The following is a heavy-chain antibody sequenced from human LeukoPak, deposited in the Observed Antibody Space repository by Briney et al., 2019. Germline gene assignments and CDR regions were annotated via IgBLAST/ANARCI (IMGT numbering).Heavy chain of an antibody. CDR2: ISVAGGST. V-gene: IGHV3-23*01. J-gene: IGHJ4*02. CDR1: GFTVSSNY. CDR3: ANYNSGRNFDY. D-gene: IGHD3-10*01. Sequence: GGSLRLSCAASGFTVSSNYMSWVRQAPGKGLEWVSAISVAGGSTFYADSVKGRFTISRGNSKNTLYLQMNSLRAEDTTVYYCANYNSGRNFDYWGQGILVTVSS.